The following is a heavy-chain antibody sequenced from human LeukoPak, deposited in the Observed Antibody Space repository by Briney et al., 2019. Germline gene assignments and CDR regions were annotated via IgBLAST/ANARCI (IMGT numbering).Heavy chain of an antibody. V-gene: IGHV3-9*01. CDR2: ISWNSGNI. CDR1: GFTFERYA. CDR3: TKDISSGNPPPYGMDV. Sequence: GGSLRLSCAASGFTFERYAMHWVRHAPGKGLEWVSGISWNSGNIIYADSVKGRFTISRDNAKNSLYLQMNSLRTETTALYYTTKDISSGNPPPYGMDVWGQRTTVTVSS. D-gene: IGHD3-10*01. J-gene: IGHJ6*02.